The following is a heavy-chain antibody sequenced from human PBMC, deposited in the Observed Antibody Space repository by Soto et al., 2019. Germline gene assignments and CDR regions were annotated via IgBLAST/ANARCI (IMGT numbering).Heavy chain of an antibody. V-gene: IGHV4-39*01. J-gene: IGHJ4*02. CDR3: ASSGYYKYYFDY. CDR1: GGSISSSSYY. CDR2: IYYSGST. D-gene: IGHD3-22*01. Sequence: PSETLSLTCTVSGGSISSSSYYWGWIRQPPGKGLEWIGSIYYSGSTYYNPSLKSRVTISVDTSKNQISLKLSSVTAADTAVYYCASSGYYKYYFDYWGQGTLVTVSS.